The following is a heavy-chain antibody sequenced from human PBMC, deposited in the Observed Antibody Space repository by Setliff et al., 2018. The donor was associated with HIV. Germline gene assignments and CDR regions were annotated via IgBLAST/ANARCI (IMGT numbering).Heavy chain of an antibody. CDR2: VSQSGST. V-gene: IGHV4-39*01. J-gene: IGHJ5*02. CDR1: GVSINRTDHY. CDR3: ARVPVPVANWFDP. D-gene: IGHD6-19*01. Sequence: PSETLSLTCSVSGVSINRTDHYWGWIRQSPGKSLEWIGSVSQSGSTYYNPSLKSRITISVDRSKNLLSLKLISVTATDQGVYYCARVPVPVANWFDPWGLGTLVTVTS.